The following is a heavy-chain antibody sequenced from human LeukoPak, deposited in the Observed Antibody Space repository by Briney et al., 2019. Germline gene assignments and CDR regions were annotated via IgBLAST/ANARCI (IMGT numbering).Heavy chain of an antibody. J-gene: IGHJ4*02. V-gene: IGHV4-38-2*01. CDR3: ARRLGYCSSTSCYYYFDY. CDR1: GYSISSGYY. CDR2: IYHSGST. Sequence: SETLSLTCAVSGYSISSGYYWGWIRPPPGKGLEWIGSIYHSGSTYYNPSLKSRVTISVDTSKNQFSLKLISVTAADTAVYYCARRLGYCSSTSCYYYFDYWGQGTLVTVSS. D-gene: IGHD2-2*01.